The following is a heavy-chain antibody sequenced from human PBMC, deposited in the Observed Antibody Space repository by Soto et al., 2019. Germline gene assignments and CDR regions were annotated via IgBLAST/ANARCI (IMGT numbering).Heavy chain of an antibody. J-gene: IGHJ6*02. CDR1: GFNFSNYD. Sequence: EVQLVESGGGLVQPGGSLRLSCEASGFNFSNYDMHWVRQGTGKGLEWVSGISAAGDPDYADSVEGRFTISRENAQYSFFLQMNSLRVGDTAVYYCARTDRDFYGLDVWGQGTTVIVSS. CDR2: ISAAGDP. CDR3: ARTDRDFYGLDV. V-gene: IGHV3-13*05.